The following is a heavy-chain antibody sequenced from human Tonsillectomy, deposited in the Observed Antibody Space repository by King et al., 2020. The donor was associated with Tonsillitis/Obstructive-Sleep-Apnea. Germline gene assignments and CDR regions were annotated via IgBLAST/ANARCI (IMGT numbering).Heavy chain of an antibody. CDR2: ISSSGSTI. CDR1: GFTFSSYE. D-gene: IGHD3-22*01. J-gene: IGHJ3*02. V-gene: IGHV3-48*03. CDR3: AREGDDSGAFDI. Sequence: VQLVESGGGLVQPGGSLRLSCAASGFTFSSYEMNWVRQAPGKGLEWVSYISSSGSTIYYADSVKGRFTISRDNAKNSLYLQMNSLRAEDTAVYYCAREGDDSGAFDIWGQGTMVTVSS.